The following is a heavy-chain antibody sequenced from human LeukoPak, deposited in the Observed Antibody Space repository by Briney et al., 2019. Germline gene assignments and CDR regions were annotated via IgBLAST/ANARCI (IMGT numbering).Heavy chain of an antibody. Sequence: ASVKVSCKASGYTFTSYGISWVRQAPGQGLEWMGWISAYNGNTNYAQKLQGRVTMTTDISTSTAYMELRSLRSDDTAVYYCASVVRGVIEFDYWGQGTLVTVSS. CDR2: ISAYNGNT. V-gene: IGHV1-18*01. J-gene: IGHJ4*02. CDR1: GYTFTSYG. D-gene: IGHD3-10*01. CDR3: ASVVRGVIEFDY.